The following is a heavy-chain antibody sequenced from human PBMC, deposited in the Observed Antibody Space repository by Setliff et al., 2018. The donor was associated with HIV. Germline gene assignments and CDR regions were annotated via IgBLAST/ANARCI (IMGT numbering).Heavy chain of an antibody. CDR3: ARVRYCSGGSCYGGEYWFDP. CDR2: INPNNGGT. Sequence: ASVKVSCKASGYTFTGYYMHWVRQAPGQGLEWMGWINPNNGGTNYAQKFQGRVTMTRATSTSTVYMELSSLRSEDTAVYYCARVRYCSGGSCYGGEYWFDPWGQGTLVTVSS. J-gene: IGHJ5*02. V-gene: IGHV1-2*02. D-gene: IGHD2-15*01. CDR1: GYTFTGYY.